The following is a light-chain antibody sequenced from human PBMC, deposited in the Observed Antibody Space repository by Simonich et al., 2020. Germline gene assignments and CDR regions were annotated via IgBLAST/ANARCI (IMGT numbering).Light chain of an antibody. V-gene: IGLV3-25*03. CDR1: ALPKQY. J-gene: IGLJ2*01. CDR2: KDS. CDR3: QSADSSGTVV. Sequence: SYELTQPPSVSVSPGQTARLTCSGDALPKQYAYWYQQKPGQAPGLVIYKDSERTSGFPERFSGASSGTTVTLTISGVQAEDEADYYCQSADSSGTVVFGGGTKLTVL.